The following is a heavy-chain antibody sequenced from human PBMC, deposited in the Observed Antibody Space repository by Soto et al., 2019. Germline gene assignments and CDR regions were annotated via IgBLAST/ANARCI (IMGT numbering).Heavy chain of an antibody. CDR3: AKLGGGYIFGPYLDY. J-gene: IGHJ4*02. CDR2: INTGNGNT. Sequence: QVQIVQSGAEVKKPGASVKVSCKTSGYTFTLYTIHWVRQAPGQRLEWMGWINTGNGNTKYSQRFQGRVTMSRETSASTAYIELSSLTSEDTAVYYCAKLGGGYIFGPYLDYWGQGTLVTVSS. CDR1: GYTFTLYT. V-gene: IGHV1-3*04. D-gene: IGHD5-18*01.